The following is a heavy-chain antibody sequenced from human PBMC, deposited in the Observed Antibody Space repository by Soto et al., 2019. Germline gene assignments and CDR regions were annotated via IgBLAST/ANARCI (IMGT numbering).Heavy chain of an antibody. CDR2: ISAYNGNT. Sequence: QVQLVQSGAEVKKPGASVKVSCKASGYSFTSYGISWVRQAPGQGLEWMGWISAYNGNTKNAQKLQGRVTLTTDTSTSTAYMDLRSLRSDDTAVYYCARGGYSSGGSCYSTDCYYGMDVWGQGTTVTVSS. J-gene: IGHJ6*02. CDR3: ARGGYSSGGSCYSTDCYYGMDV. D-gene: IGHD2-15*01. CDR1: GYSFTSYG. V-gene: IGHV1-18*01.